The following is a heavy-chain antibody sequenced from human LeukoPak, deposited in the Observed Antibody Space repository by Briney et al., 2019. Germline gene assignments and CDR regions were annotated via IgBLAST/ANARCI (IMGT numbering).Heavy chain of an antibody. V-gene: IGHV4-59*01. CDR2: IYSSGST. D-gene: IGHD3-10*01. Sequence: PSEPLSLTCTVSGGSISSFYWSWIRQPPGKGLEYIGYIYSSGSTNYNPSLKSRVTISLDTSKNQFSLKLNSVTATDTAVYFCARDPGNYFDYWGQGTLVTASS. J-gene: IGHJ4*02. CDR3: ARDPGNYFDY. CDR1: GGSISSFY.